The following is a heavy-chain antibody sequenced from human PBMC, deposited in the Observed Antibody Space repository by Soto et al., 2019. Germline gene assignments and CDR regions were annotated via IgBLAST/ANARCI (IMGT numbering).Heavy chain of an antibody. D-gene: IGHD1-26*01. CDR2: ISAYNGNT. Sequence: ASVKVSCKASGYTFTSYGISWVRQAPGQGLEWMGWISAYNGNTNYAQKLQGRVTMTTDTSTSTAYMELRSLRSDDTAVYYCARNHYLMSVGLDAFDIWGQGTMVTASS. CDR3: ARNHYLMSVGLDAFDI. V-gene: IGHV1-18*01. CDR1: GYTFTSYG. J-gene: IGHJ3*02.